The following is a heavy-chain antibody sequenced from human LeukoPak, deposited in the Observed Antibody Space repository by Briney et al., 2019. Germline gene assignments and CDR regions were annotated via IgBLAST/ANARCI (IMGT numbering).Heavy chain of an antibody. D-gene: IGHD3-3*01. CDR3: AREGGGGIEGGVNFDY. Sequence: ASVKVSCKASGYTFTSYDINWVRQATGQGLEWMGWMNPNSGNTGYAQKFQGRVTITRNTSISTAYMELSSLRSEDTAVYYCAREGGGGIEGGVNFDYWGQGTLVTVSS. V-gene: IGHV1-8*03. CDR1: GYTFTSYD. CDR2: MNPNSGNT. J-gene: IGHJ4*02.